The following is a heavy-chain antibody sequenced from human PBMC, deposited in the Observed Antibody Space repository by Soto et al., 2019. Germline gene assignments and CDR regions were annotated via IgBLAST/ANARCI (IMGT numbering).Heavy chain of an antibody. Sequence: GASVKVSCKAYGYSFSNSYVVWVRQAPGQGLEWMGVINPAGGSTSYAQKFQDRVTMTRDMSTSTVYLDLISLRSEDTAVYYCARGPEVIDYWGQGTLVTVSS. CDR1: GYSFSNSY. D-gene: IGHD2-21*01. J-gene: IGHJ4*02. V-gene: IGHV1-46*01. CDR2: INPAGGST. CDR3: ARGPEVIDY.